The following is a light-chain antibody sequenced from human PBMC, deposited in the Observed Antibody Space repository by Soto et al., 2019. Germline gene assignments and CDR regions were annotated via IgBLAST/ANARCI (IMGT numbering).Light chain of an antibody. V-gene: IGKV4-1*01. CDR2: WAS. CDR3: HQYYSIPFT. CDR1: QSVLYSSNNKNY. J-gene: IGKJ3*01. Sequence: DIVMTQSPDSLPVSLGERATINCKSSQSVLYSSNNKNYLAWYQQKPGQPPKLLIYWASTRESGVPDRFSGSGSGTDFTLTISSLQAEDVAVYYCHQYYSIPFTFGPGTKVDIK.